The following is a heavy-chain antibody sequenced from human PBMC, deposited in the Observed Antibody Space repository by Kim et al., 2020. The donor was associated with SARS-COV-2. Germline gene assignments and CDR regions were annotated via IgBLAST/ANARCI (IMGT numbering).Heavy chain of an antibody. V-gene: IGHV5-10-1*01. CDR2: IDPSDSYT. CDR1: GYSFTSYW. Sequence: GESLKISCKGSGYSFTSYWISWVRQMPGKGLEWMGRIDPSDSYTNYSPSFQGHVTISADKSISTAYPQWGSPKASDTARFYLARFVVDGYGMGVWGQGTT. J-gene: IGHJ6*02. D-gene: IGHD2-21*01. CDR3: ARFVVDGYGMGV.